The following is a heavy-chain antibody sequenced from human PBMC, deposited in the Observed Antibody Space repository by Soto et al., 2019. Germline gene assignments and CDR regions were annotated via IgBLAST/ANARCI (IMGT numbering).Heavy chain of an antibody. CDR3: AKRPRALLTFDY. CDR2: ISDSGGTS. V-gene: IGHV3-23*04. Sequence: EVQLVDSGGGLVQPGGSLRLSCAASGFIFSNYVTSWVRQAPGKGLEWVSSISDSGGTSYYADSVKGRFTISRDNSKNTLYLQMNSLRAEDTAIYYCAKRPRALLTFDYWGQGTLVTVSS. CDR1: GFIFSNYV. D-gene: IGHD1-26*01. J-gene: IGHJ4*02.